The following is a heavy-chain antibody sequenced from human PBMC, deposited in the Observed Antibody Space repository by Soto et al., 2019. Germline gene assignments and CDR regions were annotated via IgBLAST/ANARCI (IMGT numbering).Heavy chain of an antibody. CDR1: GGSISGTGVY. CDR3: ARDHRSLGDYYGIDV. V-gene: IGHV4-31*03. CDR2: IHYTGST. J-gene: IGHJ6*02. Sequence: PSVTLCLTCSVSGGSISGTGVYWRWIRQHPGKALEWIGYIHYTGSTSYNPSLKSRLAISLDASKNQFSLSLSSVTSADTAVYYCARDHRSLGDYYGIDVWGQGTTVTVSS. D-gene: IGHD3-10*01.